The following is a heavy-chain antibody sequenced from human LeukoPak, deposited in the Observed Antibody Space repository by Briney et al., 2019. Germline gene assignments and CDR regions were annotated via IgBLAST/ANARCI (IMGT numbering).Heavy chain of an antibody. CDR1: GYSISSGFY. CDR3: ARDSSPDY. V-gene: IGHV4-38-2*02. D-gene: IGHD6-13*01. CDR2: IYHSGST. Sequence: SETLSLTCTVSGYSISSGFYWGWIRQPPGKGLEWIGSIYHSGSTHYNSSLKSRVTISVDTSKNQLSLKLSSVTAADTAVYYCARDSSPDYWGQGTLVTVSS. J-gene: IGHJ4*02.